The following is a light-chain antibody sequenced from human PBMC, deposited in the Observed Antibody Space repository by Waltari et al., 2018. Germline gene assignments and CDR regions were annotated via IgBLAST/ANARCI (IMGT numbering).Light chain of an antibody. CDR3: QHYVRLPAT. CDR2: GAS. CDR1: QSVRGS. Sequence: IVLTQSPGTLSLSPGERATLPCRASQSVRGSLAWYQKKGGHAPRLLIYGASSRATGIPDRFSGSGSGTDFSLTISSLEPEDFAVYYCQHYVRLPATFGQGTKVEIK. J-gene: IGKJ1*01. V-gene: IGKV3-20*01.